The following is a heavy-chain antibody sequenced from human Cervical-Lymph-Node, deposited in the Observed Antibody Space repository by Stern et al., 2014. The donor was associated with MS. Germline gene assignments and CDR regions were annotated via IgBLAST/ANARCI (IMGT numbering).Heavy chain of an antibody. CDR3: ARDLVAATRRGSFDI. Sequence: EVQLEESGGGLVQPGGSLRLSCAASGFTFRSYWMTWVRQSPGKGLEWVATIKQDGSEPYYANPVKGRFSISRDNAKNSLYLQMNSLRVEDTAVYYCARDLVAATRRGSFDIWGQGTMVTVSS. J-gene: IGHJ3*02. CDR2: IKQDGSEP. D-gene: IGHD1-26*01. V-gene: IGHV3-7*01. CDR1: GFTFRSYW.